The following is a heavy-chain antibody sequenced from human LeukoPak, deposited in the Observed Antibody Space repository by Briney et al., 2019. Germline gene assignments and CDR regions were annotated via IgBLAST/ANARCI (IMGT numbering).Heavy chain of an antibody. D-gene: IGHD2-2*01. V-gene: IGHV3-30*02. J-gene: IGHJ4*02. Sequence: GGSLRLSCAASGFTFSSYGMHWVRQAPGKGLEWVAFIRYDGSNKYYADSVKGRFTISRDNSKNTLHLQMNSLRAEDTAVYYCARVSCSTTSCYPAGPPDYWGQGTLVTVSS. CDR2: IRYDGSNK. CDR3: ARVSCSTTSCYPAGPPDY. CDR1: GFTFSSYG.